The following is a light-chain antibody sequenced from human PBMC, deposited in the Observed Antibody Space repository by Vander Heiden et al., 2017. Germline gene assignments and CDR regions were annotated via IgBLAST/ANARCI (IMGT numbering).Light chain of an antibody. CDR2: GAS. CDR3: QQEGSSPLT. Sequence: EIVLTQSPGTLSLSPGERATLSCRASQSVSSSYLAWYQQKPGQAPRFLIYGASSRATGIPDRFSGSGSGTDFTLTISRLEPEEFAVYYCQQEGSSPLTFGGGTKVDIK. CDR1: QSVSSSY. J-gene: IGKJ4*01. V-gene: IGKV3-20*01.